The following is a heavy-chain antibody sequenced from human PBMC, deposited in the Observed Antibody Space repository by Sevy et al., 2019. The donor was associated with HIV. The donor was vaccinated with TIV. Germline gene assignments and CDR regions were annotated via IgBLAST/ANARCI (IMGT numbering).Heavy chain of an antibody. J-gene: IGHJ4*02. CDR3: ATFMYDYASNGYTAHDF. CDR1: GYSFTEIP. CDR2: LDPQDGEP. V-gene: IGHV1-24*01. D-gene: IGHD4-17*01. Sequence: ASVKVSCKVSGYSFTEIPMHWVRQTPGKGLEWMGGLDPQDGEPIYAQDFQGRVTMSEDKFTDTVYMELGGLRYEDTANYYCATFMYDYASNGYTAHDFWGQGTPVTVSS.